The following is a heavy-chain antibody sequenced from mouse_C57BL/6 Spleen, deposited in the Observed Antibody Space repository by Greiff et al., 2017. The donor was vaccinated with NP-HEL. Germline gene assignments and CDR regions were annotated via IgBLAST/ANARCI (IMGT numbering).Heavy chain of an antibody. Sequence: QVQLQQSGAELVRPGASVKLSCKASGYTFTDYYINWVKQRPGQGLEWIARIYPGSGNTYYNEKFKGKATLTAEKSSSTAYMQLSSLTSEDSAGYFCARKNYGSSYEFAYWGQGTLVTVSA. CDR2: IYPGSGNT. D-gene: IGHD1-1*01. J-gene: IGHJ3*01. CDR1: GYTFTDYY. V-gene: IGHV1-76*01. CDR3: ARKNYGSSYEFAY.